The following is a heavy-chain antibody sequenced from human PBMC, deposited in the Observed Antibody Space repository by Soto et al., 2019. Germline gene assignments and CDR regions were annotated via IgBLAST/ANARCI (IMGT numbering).Heavy chain of an antibody. CDR1: GGTFSSYA. CDR2: IIPIFGTA. D-gene: IGHD1-26*01. J-gene: IGHJ6*02. V-gene: IGHV1-69*01. CDR3: ARMGDLRDPDSPIRPYYYCGMDV. Sequence: QVQLVQSGAEVKKPGSSVKVSCKASGGTFSSYAISWVRQAPGQGLEGMGGIIPIFGTADYAQKVQGRVTITADESTSTAYMELSSLRSEDTAVYYCARMGDLRDPDSPIRPYYYCGMDVWGRGTTVTVSS.